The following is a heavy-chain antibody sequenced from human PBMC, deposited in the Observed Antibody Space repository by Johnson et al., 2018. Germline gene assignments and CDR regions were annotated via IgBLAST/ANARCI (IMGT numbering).Heavy chain of an antibody. Sequence: QAQLVQSGGGVVQPGRSLRLSCAASGFTFSSYGMPWVRQAPGQGLEWVAVISYDGSNKYYADSVKGRFTISRDNSKNTLYLQMNSLRAEDTAVDYCAKDRGGGWIQLWDYYYYYYGMDVWGQGTTVTVSS. V-gene: IGHV3-30*18. CDR3: AKDRGGGWIQLWDYYYYYYGMDV. CDR1: GFTFSSYG. CDR2: ISYDGSNK. J-gene: IGHJ6*02. D-gene: IGHD5-18*01.